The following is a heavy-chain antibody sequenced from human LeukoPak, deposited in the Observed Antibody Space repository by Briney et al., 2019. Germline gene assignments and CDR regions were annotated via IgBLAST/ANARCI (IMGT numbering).Heavy chain of an antibody. CDR2: ISSNGGST. D-gene: IGHD3-9*01. CDR1: GFPFSSYA. V-gene: IGHV3-64*01. Sequence: GSLRLSCAASGFPFSSYAMHWVRQAPGKGLEYVSAISSNGGSTYYANSVKGRFTISRDNSKNTLYLQMGSLRAEDMAVYYCARGSRYFDWLSGFDYWGQGTLVTVSS. J-gene: IGHJ4*02. CDR3: ARGSRYFDWLSGFDY.